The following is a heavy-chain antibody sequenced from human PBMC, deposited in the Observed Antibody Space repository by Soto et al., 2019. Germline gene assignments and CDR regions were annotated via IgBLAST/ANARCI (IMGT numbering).Heavy chain of an antibody. V-gene: IGHV3-23*01. CDR1: GFTFITYG. CDR2: ISGSGGST. Sequence: EVQLFESGGGLVQPGGSLRLSCAASGFTFITYGMSLVRQAPGKGLGWVSGISGSGGSTYYANSVKGRFTISRDNSKNTLYLQMNSLRAEDTAVYYCAKDGERGSYYFDYWGQGTLVTVSS. J-gene: IGHJ4*02. D-gene: IGHD1-26*01. CDR3: AKDGERGSYYFDY.